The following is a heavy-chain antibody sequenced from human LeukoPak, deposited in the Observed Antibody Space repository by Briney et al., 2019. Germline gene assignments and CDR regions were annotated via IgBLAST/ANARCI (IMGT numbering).Heavy chain of an antibody. Sequence: PGGSLRLSCAASGFTVSSNYMSWVRQAPGKGLEWVSVIYSGGSTYYADSVKGRFTISRDNSKNTLYLQMNSLRAEGTAVYYCARGGGSYFDAFDIWGQGTMVTVSS. V-gene: IGHV3-66*01. D-gene: IGHD1-26*01. CDR1: GFTVSSNY. J-gene: IGHJ3*02. CDR2: IYSGGST. CDR3: ARGGGSYFDAFDI.